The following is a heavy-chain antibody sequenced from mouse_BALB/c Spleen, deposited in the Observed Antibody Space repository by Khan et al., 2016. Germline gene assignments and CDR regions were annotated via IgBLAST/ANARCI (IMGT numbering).Heavy chain of an antibody. J-gene: IGHJ4*01. D-gene: IGHD2-1*01. Sequence: QVQLLQPGTELVRPGASVKLSCKASGYSFTRYWMNWVKQRPGQGLEWIGMIHPSDSESRLNQQFKDKATLTVDNSSSIAYMQLSSPTAEDSAIYYCARSAYGNHPYYAMDYWGQGTSVTVSS. CDR2: IHPSDSES. CDR1: GYSFTRYW. V-gene: IGHV1-61*01. CDR3: ARSAYGNHPYYAMDY.